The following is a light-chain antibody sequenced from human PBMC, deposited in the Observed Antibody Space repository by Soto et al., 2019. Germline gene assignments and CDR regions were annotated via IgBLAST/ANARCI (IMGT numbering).Light chain of an antibody. Sequence: QSALTQPRSVSGSPGQSVTISCTGTTSDVGNYNYVSWYQQHPGKAPKLIIYDVTKRPSGVPDRFSGSKSGNTASLIISGLQTEDEAHYYCCSSASSYTSVVFGGGTKRPS. J-gene: IGLJ2*01. CDR3: CSSASSYTSVV. CDR1: TSDVGNYNY. V-gene: IGLV2-11*01. CDR2: DVT.